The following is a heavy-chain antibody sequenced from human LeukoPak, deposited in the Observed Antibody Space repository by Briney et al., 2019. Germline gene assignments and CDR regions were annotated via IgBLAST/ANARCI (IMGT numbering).Heavy chain of an antibody. J-gene: IGHJ4*02. V-gene: IGHV1-2*02. D-gene: IGHD1-14*01. CDR2: MHPNTGDT. CDR1: GYTFTDEY. Sequence: ASVKVSCKTSGYTFTDEYIHWVRQAPGHGLECMGWMHPNTGDTVYVQKFQGRVTFTRDTSISTAYMELHRLRSDNTAVYYCVRHLTDPTSGDYWGQGTLVTVSS. CDR3: VRHLTDPTSGDY.